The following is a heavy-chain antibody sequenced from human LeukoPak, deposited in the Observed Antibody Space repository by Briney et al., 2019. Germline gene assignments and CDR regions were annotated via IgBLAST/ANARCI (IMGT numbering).Heavy chain of an antibody. CDR3: ARGVVVPAAISYYYYMDV. J-gene: IGHJ6*03. CDR2: IIPIFGTA. V-gene: IGHV1-69*13. D-gene: IGHD2-2*02. CDR1: GGTFSSYA. Sequence: ASVKVPCKASGGTFSSYAISWVRQAPGQGLEWMGGIIPIFGTANYAQKFQGRVTITADESTSTAYMELSSPRSEDTSVYYCARGVVVPAAISYYYYMDVWGKGTTVTVSS.